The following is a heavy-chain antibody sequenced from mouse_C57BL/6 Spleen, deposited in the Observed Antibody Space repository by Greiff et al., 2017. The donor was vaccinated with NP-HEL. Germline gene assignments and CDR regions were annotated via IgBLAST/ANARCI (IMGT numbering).Heavy chain of an antibody. J-gene: IGHJ4*01. CDR1: GFTFSSYG. CDR3: ARSSYGNYPYYYAMDY. Sequence: EVNVVESGGDLVKPGGSLKLSCAASGFTFSSYGMSWVRQTPDKRLEWVATISSGGSYTYYPDSVKGRFTISRDNAKNTLYLQMSSLKSEDTAMYYCARSSYGNYPYYYAMDYWGQGTSVTVSS. CDR2: ISSGGSYT. V-gene: IGHV5-6*01. D-gene: IGHD2-10*01.